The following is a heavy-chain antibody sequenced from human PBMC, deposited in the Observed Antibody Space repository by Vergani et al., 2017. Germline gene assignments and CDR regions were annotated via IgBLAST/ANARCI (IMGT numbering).Heavy chain of an antibody. CDR1: GASITSGSFY. Sequence: QVHLNEAGPGLVKPSQTLSLTCTVSGASITSGSFYWSWIRQPAGKGLEWIGRIHASGTKNYNPSLRSRVTLSVDTSKNQLSLKMISMTAADTAVYYCVSNGYYCLDYWGRGTLVTVSS. D-gene: IGHD3-22*01. V-gene: IGHV4-61*02. J-gene: IGHJ4*02. CDR2: IHASGTK. CDR3: VSNGYYCLDY.